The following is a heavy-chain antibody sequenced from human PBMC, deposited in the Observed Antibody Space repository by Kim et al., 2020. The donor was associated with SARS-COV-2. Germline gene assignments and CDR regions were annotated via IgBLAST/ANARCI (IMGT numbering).Heavy chain of an antibody. CDR3: AKASITMIVVAPDY. Sequence: DAVTRRYTISRDNATNTLYLQMNSLRAEDTAVYYCAKASITMIVVAPDYWGQGTLVTVSS. D-gene: IGHD3-22*01. J-gene: IGHJ4*02. V-gene: IGHV3-23*01.